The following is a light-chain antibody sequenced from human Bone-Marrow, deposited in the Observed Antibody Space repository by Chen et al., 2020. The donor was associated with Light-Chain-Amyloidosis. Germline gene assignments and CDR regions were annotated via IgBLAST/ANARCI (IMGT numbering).Light chain of an antibody. CDR3: QQYYNWPRT. V-gene: IGKV3-15*01. J-gene: IGKJ1*01. Sequence: EIVIRQSPATLSVSPGERATLSCRASQSVSTNLAWYQQKPGQAPRLLVYGASARPTGIPAGFGGSGCWTDFTLTVSSLQSEDSAVYYCQQYYNWPRTFGQGTKVEIK. CDR1: QSVSTN. CDR2: GAS.